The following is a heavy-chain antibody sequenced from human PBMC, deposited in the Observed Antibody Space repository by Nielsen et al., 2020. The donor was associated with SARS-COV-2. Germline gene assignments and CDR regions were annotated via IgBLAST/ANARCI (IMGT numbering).Heavy chain of an antibody. J-gene: IGHJ3*02. D-gene: IGHD5-12*01. CDR2: ISGSGGST. CDR1: GFTFSSYA. V-gene: IGHV3-23*01. Sequence: GGSLRLSCAASGFTFSSYAMRWVRQAPGKGLEWVSAISGSGGSTYYADSVKGRFTISRDNSKNTLFLQMNSLRAENTAVYYCAKQYSDNYYDAFDIWGQGTMVTVSS. CDR3: AKQYSDNYYDAFDI.